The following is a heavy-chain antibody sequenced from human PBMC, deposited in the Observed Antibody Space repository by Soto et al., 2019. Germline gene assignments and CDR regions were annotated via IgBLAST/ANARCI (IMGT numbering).Heavy chain of an antibody. J-gene: IGHJ5*02. V-gene: IGHV1-2*04. CDR3: ARGKLSGSYVVPVPHYNWFDP. D-gene: IGHD1-26*01. Sequence: SVQVSCKASGYTFTGYYMHWVRQAPGQGLEWMGWINPNSGGTNYAQKFQGWVTMTRDTSISTAYMELSRLRSDDTAVYYCARGKLSGSYVVPVPHYNWFDPWGQGPLVTVSS. CDR1: GYTFTGYY. CDR2: INPNSGGT.